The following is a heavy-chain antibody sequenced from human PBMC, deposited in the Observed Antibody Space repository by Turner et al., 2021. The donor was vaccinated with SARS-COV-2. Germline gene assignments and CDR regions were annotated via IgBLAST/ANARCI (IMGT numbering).Heavy chain of an antibody. CDR2: IYYSGST. J-gene: IGHJ5*02. D-gene: IGHD1-26*01. V-gene: IGHV4-59*08. CDR1: GGSISSYY. Sequence: QVQLQESGPGLVKPSETLSLTCTVSGGSISSYYWNWIWQPQGKGLEWNGYIYYSGSTNYNPSLKGRVTISVDTSKNQFSLKLTSVTAADTAVYYCATSLGRGYNWFDPWGQGTLVTVSS. CDR3: ATSLGRGYNWFDP.